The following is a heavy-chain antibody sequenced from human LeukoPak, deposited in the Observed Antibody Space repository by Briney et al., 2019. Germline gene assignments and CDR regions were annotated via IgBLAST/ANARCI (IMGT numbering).Heavy chain of an antibody. D-gene: IGHD3-3*01. CDR2: IYYSGST. Sequence: PSQTLSLTCTVSGGSISSGDYYWSWIRQPPGKGLEWIGYIYYSGSTYYNPSLKSRVTISVDTSKNQFSLKLSSVTAADTAVYYCARGVGGFWSGATWFDPWGQGTLVTVSS. CDR1: GGSISSGDYY. V-gene: IGHV4-30-4*08. CDR3: ARGVGGFWSGATWFDP. J-gene: IGHJ5*02.